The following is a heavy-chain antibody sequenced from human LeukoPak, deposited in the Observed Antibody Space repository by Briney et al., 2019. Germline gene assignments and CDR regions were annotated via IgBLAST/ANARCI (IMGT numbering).Heavy chain of an antibody. CDR2: IYTSGST. CDR1: GGSISSGSYY. D-gene: IGHD2-15*01. Sequence: SQTLSLTCNVSGGSISSGSYYWSWIRQPAGKGLEWIGRIYTSGSTNYNPSLKSRVTISVDTSKNQFSLKLSSVTAADTAVYYCARGWSYYFDYWGQGTLVTVSS. J-gene: IGHJ4*02. V-gene: IGHV4-61*02. CDR3: ARGWSYYFDY.